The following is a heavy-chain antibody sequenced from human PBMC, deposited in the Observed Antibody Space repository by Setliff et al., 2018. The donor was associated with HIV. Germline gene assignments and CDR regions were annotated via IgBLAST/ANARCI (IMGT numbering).Heavy chain of an antibody. CDR2: IIPIFGSA. V-gene: IGHV1-69*13. J-gene: IGHJ5*02. D-gene: IGHD3-22*01. CDR3: ARARKTYDSSGYYCGWFDP. Sequence: ASVKVSCKTSGGTFSTYVISWVRQAPGQGLEWMGGIIPIFGSANYAQKFQGRVTITADESTSTAYMEVSSLRSEDTAVYYCARARKTYDSSGYYCGWFDPWGQGTLVTVSS. CDR1: GGTFSTYV.